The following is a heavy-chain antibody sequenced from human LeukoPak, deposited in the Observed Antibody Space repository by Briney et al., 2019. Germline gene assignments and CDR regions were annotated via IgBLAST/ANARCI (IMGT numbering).Heavy chain of an antibody. CDR3: AKDRDIVVVHWFDP. Sequence: GGSLRLSCAASGFTFSSYAMSWVRQAPGKELEWVSAISGSGGSTYYADSVKGRFTISRDNSKNTLYLQMNSLRAEDTAVYYCAKDRDIVVVHWFDPWGQGTLVTVSS. CDR1: GFTFSSYA. D-gene: IGHD2-2*01. CDR2: ISGSGGST. V-gene: IGHV3-23*01. J-gene: IGHJ5*02.